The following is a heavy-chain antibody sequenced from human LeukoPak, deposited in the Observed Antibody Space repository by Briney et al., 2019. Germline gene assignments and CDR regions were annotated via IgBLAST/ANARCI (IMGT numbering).Heavy chain of an antibody. J-gene: IGHJ5*02. CDR1: AFTFSSYG. CDR3: AREVPYGDYQDGEGFDP. D-gene: IGHD4-17*01. Sequence: GGSLRLSCAASAFTFSSYGMHWVRQAPGKGLEWVAFNRYDGSNKYYADSVKGRFTISRDNSKNTLYLQMDSLRAEDTALYYCAREVPYGDYQDGEGFDPWGQGTLVTVSS. CDR2: NRYDGSNK. V-gene: IGHV3-30*02.